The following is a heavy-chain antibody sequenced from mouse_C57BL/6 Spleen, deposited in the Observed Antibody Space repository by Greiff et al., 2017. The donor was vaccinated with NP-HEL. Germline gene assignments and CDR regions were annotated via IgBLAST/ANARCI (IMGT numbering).Heavy chain of an antibody. J-gene: IGHJ4*01. CDR1: GYTFTSYW. Sequence: QVQLQQPGAELVKPGASVKLSCKASGYTFTSYWMHWVKQRPGQGLEWIGMIHPNSGSTNYNEKFKSKATLTVDKSSSTAYMQLSSLTSEDSAVYYCARASLYPYAMDYWGQGTSVTVSS. CDR2: IHPNSGST. D-gene: IGHD6-2*01. CDR3: ARASLYPYAMDY. V-gene: IGHV1-64*01.